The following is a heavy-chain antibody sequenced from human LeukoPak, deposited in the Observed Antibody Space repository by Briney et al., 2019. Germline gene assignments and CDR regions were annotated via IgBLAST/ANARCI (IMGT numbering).Heavy chain of an antibody. D-gene: IGHD2-15*01. CDR3: ARAQDITNYYYALDV. J-gene: IGHJ6*02. Sequence: GGSLRLSCAASGFTFSDYEMNWVRQAPGRGLDWVSYISRGGTTTSYAASVKGRFTVSRDNAKNSLFLQVNSLRAEDTAIYYCARAQDITNYYYALDVWGQGTTVTVSS. CDR2: ISRGGTTT. V-gene: IGHV3-48*03. CDR1: GFTFSDYE.